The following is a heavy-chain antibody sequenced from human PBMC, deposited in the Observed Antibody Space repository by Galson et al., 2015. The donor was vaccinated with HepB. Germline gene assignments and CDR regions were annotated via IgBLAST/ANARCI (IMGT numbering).Heavy chain of an antibody. V-gene: IGHV4-30-4*01. J-gene: IGHJ3*02. CDR3: ARVGPGYSSSWYSGAFDI. CDR1: GGPISSGDYY. CDR2: IYYSGST. Sequence: TLSLTCTVSGGPISSGDYYWSWIRQPPGKGLEWIGYIYYSGSTYYNPSLKSRVTISVDTSKNQFSLKLSSVTAADTAVYYCARVGPGYSSSWYSGAFDIWGQGTMVTVSS. D-gene: IGHD6-13*01.